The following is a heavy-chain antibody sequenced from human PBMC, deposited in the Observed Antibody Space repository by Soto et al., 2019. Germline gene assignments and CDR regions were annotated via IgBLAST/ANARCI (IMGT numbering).Heavy chain of an antibody. V-gene: IGHV3-15*01. D-gene: IGHD3-22*01. CDR1: GFTFSTHW. J-gene: IGHJ4*02. CDR2: IKSKTDGGTT. Sequence: GSLRPSGAAPGFTFSTHWMSWVRQGPGKGLEWVRRIKSKTDGGTTDYAAPVKGRFTISRDDSKNTLYLQMNSLKTEDTAVYYCTTGTYSYDSSGSLRHDYWGQGNQVTVSS. CDR3: TTGTYSYDSSGSLRHDY.